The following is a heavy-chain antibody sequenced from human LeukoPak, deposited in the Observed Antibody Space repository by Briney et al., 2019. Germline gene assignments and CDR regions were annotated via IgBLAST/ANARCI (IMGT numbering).Heavy chain of an antibody. CDR2: ISYNGAT. CDR3: ARVAPAAGTIPWGFDY. CDR1: GGSISPSY. Sequence: PSETLSLTCTVSGGSISPSYWGWIRHPPGKGLEWVGHISYNGATNYNPSLKSRLTISVDTSKNQFSLKLSSVTAADTAVYYCARVAPAAGTIPWGFDYWGQGTLVTVSS. V-gene: IGHV4-59*12. D-gene: IGHD6-13*01. J-gene: IGHJ4*02.